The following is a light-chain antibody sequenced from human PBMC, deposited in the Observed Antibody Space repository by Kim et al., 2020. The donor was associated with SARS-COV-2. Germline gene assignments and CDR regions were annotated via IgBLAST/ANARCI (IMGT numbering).Light chain of an antibody. CDR3: NSRDSSGNHYV. Sequence: SSELTQDPAVSVALGQTVRITCQGDSLRSYYASWYQQKPGQAPVLVIYGKNNRPSGIPDRFSGSSSGNTASLTITGAQAEDEAAYYCNSRDSSGNHYVFGTGTKVTDL. CDR2: GKN. J-gene: IGLJ1*01. V-gene: IGLV3-19*01. CDR1: SLRSYY.